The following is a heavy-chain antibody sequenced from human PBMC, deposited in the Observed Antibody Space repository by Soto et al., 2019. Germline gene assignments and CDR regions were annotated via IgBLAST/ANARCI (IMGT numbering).Heavy chain of an antibody. CDR2: ISGYNGYT. V-gene: IGHV1-18*01. CDR3: AREGYCTSSSCDTEHFHGCDCVDG. CDR1: GYSFMNYG. J-gene: IGHJ6*02. Sequence: QVQLVQSGAEVKKPGASVKVSCKASGYSFMNYGISWVRQAPGQGLEWMGWISGYNGYTKSAQKIQGRVTMTTDTSRSTAYMELRSLISDDTAVYYCAREGYCTSSSCDTEHFHGCDCVDGWCQGTTVTVSS. D-gene: IGHD2-2*02.